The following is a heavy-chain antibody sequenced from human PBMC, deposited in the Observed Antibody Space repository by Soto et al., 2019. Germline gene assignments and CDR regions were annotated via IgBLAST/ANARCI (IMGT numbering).Heavy chain of an antibody. CDR3: VRGGGGGQFDS. CDR2: ISPNSKYR. V-gene: IGHV3-11*06. CDR1: GFTFSDFY. Sequence: GSLRLSCVISGFTFSDFYMTWIRQAPEKGLEWLSYISPNSKYREYADSVKGRHTISRDNAKKSLYLEMKSLRGDDTAVYYCVRGGGGGQFDSWGQGTLVTVSS. J-gene: IGHJ4*02. D-gene: IGHD2-21*01.